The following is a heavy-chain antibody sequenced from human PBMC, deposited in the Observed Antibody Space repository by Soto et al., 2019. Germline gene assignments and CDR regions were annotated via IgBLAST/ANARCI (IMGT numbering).Heavy chain of an antibody. CDR2: ISYDGSNK. CDR1: GFTFSSYA. CDR3: ERDSGSYYEHDAFDL. V-gene: IGHV3-30-3*01. D-gene: IGHD1-26*01. J-gene: IGHJ3*01. Sequence: QVQLVESGGGVVQPGRSLRLSCAASGFTFSSYAMHWVRQAPGKGLEWVAVISYDGSNKYYADSVKGRFTISRDNSKNTLYLQMNSLRAEDTAVYYWERDSGSYYEHDAFDLWGQGTMVTVSS.